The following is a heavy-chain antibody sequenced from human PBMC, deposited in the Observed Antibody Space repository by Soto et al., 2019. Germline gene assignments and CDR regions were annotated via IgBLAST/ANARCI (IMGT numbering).Heavy chain of an antibody. Sequence: PSETLSLTCAVSGGSISSTTYYWAWIRQPPGKGLEWVATIYYSGATYYNSSLKSRLTISIDTSKNQFSLRLSSVTAADTAMYYCARYYDNSNRPYFHHWGQGTRVTVSS. CDR1: GGSISSTTYY. D-gene: IGHD3-22*01. CDR2: IYYSGAT. V-gene: IGHV4-39*01. CDR3: ARYYDNSNRPYFHH. J-gene: IGHJ1*01.